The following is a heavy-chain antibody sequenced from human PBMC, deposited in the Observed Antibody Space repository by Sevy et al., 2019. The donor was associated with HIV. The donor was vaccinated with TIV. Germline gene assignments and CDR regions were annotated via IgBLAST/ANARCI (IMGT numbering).Heavy chain of an antibody. CDR3: AREGGLTGPTSVKYYGMDV. J-gene: IGHJ6*02. CDR2: SSVSGTTT. Sequence: GGSLRLSCAASGFTLSSYEMNWVRQAPGKGLEWISYSSVSGTTTYYADSVKGRFTISRDNAKNSLSLQMNSLRAEDTAVYYCAREGGLTGPTSVKYYGMDVWGQGTTVTVSS. CDR1: GFTLSSYE. V-gene: IGHV3-48*03. D-gene: IGHD1-7*01.